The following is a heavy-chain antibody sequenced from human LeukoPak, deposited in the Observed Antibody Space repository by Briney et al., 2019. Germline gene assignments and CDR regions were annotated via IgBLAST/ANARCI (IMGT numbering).Heavy chain of an antibody. J-gene: IGHJ4*02. Sequence: ASVKVSCKASGYTFTSYGITRVRQAPGQGLEWMGWISAYNGNTDYAQKLQGRVTMTTDTSTTTAYMELRSLRSDDTAVYYCARDRDYVWGSYRHTPEYWGQGTLVTVSS. D-gene: IGHD3-16*02. CDR2: ISAYNGNT. CDR1: GYTFTSYG. CDR3: ARDRDYVWGSYRHTPEY. V-gene: IGHV1-18*01.